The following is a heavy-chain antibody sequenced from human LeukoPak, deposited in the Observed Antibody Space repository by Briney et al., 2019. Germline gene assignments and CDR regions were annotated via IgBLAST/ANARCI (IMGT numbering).Heavy chain of an antibody. CDR3: ARSGYDILTGYYRGRYFQH. Sequence: PSETLSLTCTVSGDSISSHYWSWIRQPPGKGLEWIGEINHSGSTNYNPSLKSRVTISVDTSKNQFSLKLSSVTAADTAVYYCARSGYDILTGYYRGRYFQHWGQGTLVTVSS. V-gene: IGHV4-34*01. J-gene: IGHJ1*01. D-gene: IGHD3-9*01. CDR1: GDSISSHY. CDR2: INHSGST.